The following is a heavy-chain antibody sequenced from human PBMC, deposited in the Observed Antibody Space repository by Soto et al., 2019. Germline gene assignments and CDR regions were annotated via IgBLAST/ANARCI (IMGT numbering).Heavy chain of an antibody. Sequence: GGSLRLSCAASGFTFSSYAMSWVRQAPGKGLEWVSAISGSGGSTYYADSVKGRFTISRDNSKNTLYLQMNSLRAGDTAVYSCANDLRGANYFDYWGQGTLVTVSS. CDR1: GFTFSSYA. J-gene: IGHJ4*02. CDR2: ISGSGGST. V-gene: IGHV3-23*01. CDR3: ANDLRGANYFDY. D-gene: IGHD3-10*01.